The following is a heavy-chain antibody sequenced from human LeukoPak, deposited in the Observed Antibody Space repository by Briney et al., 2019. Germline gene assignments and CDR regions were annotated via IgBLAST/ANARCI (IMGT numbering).Heavy chain of an antibody. D-gene: IGHD6-19*01. J-gene: IGHJ4*02. CDR1: GFTFSSYA. Sequence: QPGGSLRLSCAASGFTFSSYAMSWVRQAPGKGLEWVSAISGSGGSTYYADSVKGRLTISRDNSKNTLYLQMNSLRAEDTAVYYCAKDREFIAVAAADYWGQGTLVTVSS. V-gene: IGHV3-23*01. CDR2: ISGSGGST. CDR3: AKDREFIAVAAADY.